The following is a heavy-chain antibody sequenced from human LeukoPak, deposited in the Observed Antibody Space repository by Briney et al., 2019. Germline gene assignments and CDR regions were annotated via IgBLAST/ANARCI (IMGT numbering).Heavy chain of an antibody. J-gene: IGHJ5*02. Sequence: ASVKVSCKVSGYTLTELSMHWVRQAPGKGLEWMGGFDPEDGETIYAQKFQGRVTMTEDTSTDTAYMELSSLRSEDTAVYYCARDEVVCSRTNCYFVHWGQGTLVTVSS. V-gene: IGHV1-24*01. CDR1: GYTLTELS. D-gene: IGHD2-2*01. CDR2: FDPEDGET. CDR3: ARDEVVCSRTNCYFVH.